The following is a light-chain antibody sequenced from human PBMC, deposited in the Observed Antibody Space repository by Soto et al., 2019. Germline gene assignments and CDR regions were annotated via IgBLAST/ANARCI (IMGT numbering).Light chain of an antibody. V-gene: IGKV1-5*03. CDR3: QQYNSFWT. CDR2: KAS. Sequence: DIQMTQSPSTLSASVGDRVTITCRASQSISSWLAWYQQKPGKAPKLLIYKASSLESGVPSRFSGSGSGTEFTLTNSSLQPDDCATYYCQQYNSFWTFGQGTKVDIK. CDR1: QSISSW. J-gene: IGKJ1*01.